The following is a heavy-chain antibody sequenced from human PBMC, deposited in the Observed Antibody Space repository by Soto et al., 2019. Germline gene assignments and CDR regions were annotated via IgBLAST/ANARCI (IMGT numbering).Heavy chain of an antibody. V-gene: IGHV3-23*01. J-gene: IGHJ4*02. CDR1: GFTFSSYA. CDR2: ISGSGGST. Sequence: EVQLLESGGGLVQPRGSLRLSCAASGFTFSSYAMSWVRQAPGKGLEWVSAISGSGGSTYYADSVKGRFTISRDNSKNTLYLQMNSLRAEDTAVYYCAKGGHDYGGNSGGAYYFDYWGQGTLVTVSS. D-gene: IGHD4-17*01. CDR3: AKGGHDYGGNSGGAYYFDY.